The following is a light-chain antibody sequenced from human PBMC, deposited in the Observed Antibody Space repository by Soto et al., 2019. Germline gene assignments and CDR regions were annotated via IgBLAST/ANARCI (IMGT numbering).Light chain of an antibody. J-gene: IGKJ1*01. CDR2: GAS. V-gene: IGKV3-20*01. Sequence: IVLTQSPGTLSLSPGERATLSCRASQSVSSSYLAWYQQKPGQAPRLLIYGASSRATGIPDRFSGSGSGTDFTLTISRLEPEDFAVYYCQQYGKTFGQGTK. CDR3: QQYGKT. CDR1: QSVSSSY.